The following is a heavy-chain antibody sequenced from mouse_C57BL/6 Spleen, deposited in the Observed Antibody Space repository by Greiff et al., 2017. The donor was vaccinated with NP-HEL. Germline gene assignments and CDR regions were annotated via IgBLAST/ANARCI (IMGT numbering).Heavy chain of an antibody. J-gene: IGHJ4*01. CDR3: ARSRGYEAMDY. D-gene: IGHD2-2*01. CDR2: IYPGDGDT. V-gene: IGHV1-80*01. Sequence: VQLQQSGAELVKPGASVKISCKASGYAFSSYWMNWVKQRPGKGLEWIGQIYPGDGDTNYNGTFKGKATLTADKSSSTAYMQLSSLTSEDSAVYFCARSRGYEAMDYWGQGTSVTVSS. CDR1: GYAFSSYW.